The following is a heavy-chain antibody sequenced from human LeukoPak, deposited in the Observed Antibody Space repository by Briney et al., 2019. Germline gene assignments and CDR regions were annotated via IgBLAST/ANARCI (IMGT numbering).Heavy chain of an antibody. J-gene: IGHJ6*04. CDR2: IYYSGST. V-gene: IGHV4-61*01. CDR3: AREAPLLPAAAPRPGYYYGMDV. D-gene: IGHD2-2*01. Sequence: SETLSLPFTVSGGSVSSGSYYWSWIRPPPGKGLEWIGYIYYSGSTNYNPSLKSRVTISVDTSKNQFSLKLSSVTAADTAVYYCAREAPLLPAAAPRPGYYYGMDVWGKGTTVTVSS. CDR1: GGSVSSGSYY.